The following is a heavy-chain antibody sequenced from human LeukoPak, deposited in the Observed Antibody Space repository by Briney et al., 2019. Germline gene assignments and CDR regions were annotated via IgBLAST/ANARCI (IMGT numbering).Heavy chain of an antibody. Sequence: GGSLRLSCAASGFTFTHYAMHWVRQTPGKGLEWVAVIFYDGTIQYYSDSVRGRLIVSRDNPKNTLYLQMNSLRAEDTAVYYCAKDDSGSYYPYYYYMDVWGKGTTVTISS. CDR1: GFTFTHYA. D-gene: IGHD1-26*01. CDR2: IFYDGTIQ. V-gene: IGHV3-30*18. J-gene: IGHJ6*03. CDR3: AKDDSGSYYPYYYYMDV.